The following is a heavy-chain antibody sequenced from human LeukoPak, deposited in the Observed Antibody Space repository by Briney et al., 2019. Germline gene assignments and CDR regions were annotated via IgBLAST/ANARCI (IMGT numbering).Heavy chain of an antibody. J-gene: IGHJ3*02. CDR1: GYLFTSYW. CDR2: IYPGDSDT. D-gene: IGHD3-10*01. V-gene: IGHV5-51*01. Sequence: GESLQISCKGSGYLFTSYWIGGVRQLPGKGLEGMGIIYPGDSDTRYSPSFQGQVTISADKSISTAYLQWSSLKASDTAMYYCARRMVRGVIVDAFDIWGQGTMVTVSS. CDR3: ARRMVRGVIVDAFDI.